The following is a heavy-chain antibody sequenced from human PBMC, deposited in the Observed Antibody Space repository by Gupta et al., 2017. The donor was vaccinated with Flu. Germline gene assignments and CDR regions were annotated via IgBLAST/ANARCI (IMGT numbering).Heavy chain of an antibody. CDR2: SNHSGST. Sequence: QVQLQQGGAGLLKPSETLSLTCAVYGGSFSGYYWRWIRQPPGKGLECIWESNHSGSTNYNPSLKSRVTISVETSKNQFSLKLSSVTAADTAVYYCAREDTAMVIGMDVWGQGTTVTVSS. J-gene: IGHJ6*02. CDR3: AREDTAMVIGMDV. D-gene: IGHD5-18*01. CDR1: GGSFSGYY. V-gene: IGHV4-34*01.